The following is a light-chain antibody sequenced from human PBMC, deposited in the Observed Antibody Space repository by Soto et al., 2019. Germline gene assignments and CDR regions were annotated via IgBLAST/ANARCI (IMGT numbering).Light chain of an antibody. J-gene: IGKJ2*01. Sequence: DIQMTQSPSTLSASVGDRVTITCRASQSISSWLAWYQQKPGKAPKLLIYKASSLESGVPSRFSGSGSGTEFTLTISSLQPDDFETYYCQQYNSYSPYTFGQGTKREIK. CDR3: QQYNSYSPYT. CDR2: KAS. V-gene: IGKV1-5*03. CDR1: QSISSW.